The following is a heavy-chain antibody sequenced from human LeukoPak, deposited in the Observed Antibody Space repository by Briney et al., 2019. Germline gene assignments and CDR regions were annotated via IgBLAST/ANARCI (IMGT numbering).Heavy chain of an antibody. V-gene: IGHV6-1*01. J-gene: IGHJ4*02. D-gene: IGHD1-26*01. CDR3: ARAQAYSGRIFDY. Sequence: SQTLSLTCALSGDSVSSNSAAWNWIRQSPSRGLEWLGRTYYRSKWYNEYAGSVKSRITINPDTSKNQFSLQLNSVTPEDTAVYYCARAQAYSGRIFDYWSQGTLVTVSS. CDR2: TYYRSKWYN. CDR1: GDSVSSNSAA.